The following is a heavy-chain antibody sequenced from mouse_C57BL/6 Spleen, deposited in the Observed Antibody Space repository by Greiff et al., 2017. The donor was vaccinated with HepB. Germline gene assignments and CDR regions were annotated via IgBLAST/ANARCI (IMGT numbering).Heavy chain of an antibody. CDR3: ARRGSSFFDY. J-gene: IGHJ2*01. CDR2: IYPSDSET. CDR1: GYTFTSYW. D-gene: IGHD1-1*01. Sequence: VQLQQPEAELVRPGSSVKLSCKASGYTFTSYWMDWVKQRPGQGLEWIGNIYPSDSETHYNQKFKDKATLTVDKASSTAYMQLSSLTSEDSAVYYCARRGSSFFDYWGQGTTLTVSS. V-gene: IGHV1-61*01.